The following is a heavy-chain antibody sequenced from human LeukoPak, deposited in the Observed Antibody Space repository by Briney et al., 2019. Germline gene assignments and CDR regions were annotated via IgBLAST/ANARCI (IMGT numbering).Heavy chain of an antibody. CDR3: ASSRYFDSPLDY. Sequence: GGSLRLSCAASGFTFSSYSMNWVRQAPGKGLEWVSSISSSSSYIYYADSVKGRFTISRDNAKNSLYLQMNSLRAEDTAVYYCASSRYFDSPLDYWGQGTLVTVSS. CDR1: GFTFSSYS. CDR2: ISSSSSYI. V-gene: IGHV3-21*06. D-gene: IGHD3-9*01. J-gene: IGHJ4*02.